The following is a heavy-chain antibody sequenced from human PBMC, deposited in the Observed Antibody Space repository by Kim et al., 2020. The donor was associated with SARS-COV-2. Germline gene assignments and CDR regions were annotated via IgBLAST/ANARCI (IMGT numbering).Heavy chain of an antibody. Sequence: SETLSLSCDVSGLSVSSPRFYWTWIRQPPGKGLEWIGNIFNSNRTKYSPSLSSRVTISVDTSKNQFSLQLRSVTAADTAVYYCARDNPFYDILTGYVGTDNLSDPWGQGILVTVSS. CDR2: IFNSNRT. J-gene: IGHJ5*02. D-gene: IGHD3-9*01. CDR1: GLSVSSPRFY. CDR3: ARDNPFYDILTGYVGTDNLSDP. V-gene: IGHV4-61*01.